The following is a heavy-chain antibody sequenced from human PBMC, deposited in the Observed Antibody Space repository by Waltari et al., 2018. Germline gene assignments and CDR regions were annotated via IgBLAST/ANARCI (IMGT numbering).Heavy chain of an antibody. J-gene: IGHJ4*02. D-gene: IGHD2-15*01. V-gene: IGHV4-4*02. CDR3: ARDRGRGIYLDS. CDR2: VQRSGRT. Sequence: PSGTLSLTCAVSGDSMSSTDWWSWVRQSPGKGLEWIGQVQRSGRTNYNPSFASRVTVSIDTSTNQFSLKVTSATAADTAVYFCARDRGRGIYLDSWGQGTLVTVSP. CDR1: GDSMSSTDW.